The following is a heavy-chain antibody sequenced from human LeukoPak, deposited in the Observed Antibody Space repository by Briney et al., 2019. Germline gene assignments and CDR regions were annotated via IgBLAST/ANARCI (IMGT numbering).Heavy chain of an antibody. Sequence: SETLSLTCTVSGGSISSSSYYWGWIRQPPGKGLEWIGSIYYSGSTYYNPSLKSRVTISVDTSKNQFSLKLSSVTAADTAVYYCARYGSAAGTFYYYMDVWGKGTTVTVSS. D-gene: IGHD6-13*01. CDR1: GGSISSSSYY. CDR2: IYYSGST. J-gene: IGHJ6*03. V-gene: IGHV4-39*07. CDR3: ARYGSAAGTFYYYMDV.